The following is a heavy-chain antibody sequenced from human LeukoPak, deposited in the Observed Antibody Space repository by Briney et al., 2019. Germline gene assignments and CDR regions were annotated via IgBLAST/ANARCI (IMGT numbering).Heavy chain of an antibody. Sequence: PGGSLRLSCAASGLTFSNAWMTWVRQAPGKGLEWIGRIKSKTDGATTEYAAPVKGRFTISRDDSKSTLYMQMNSLKTEDTAVYYCATDPPGPYSYGSGSYPFDYWRQGTLVTVSS. V-gene: IGHV3-15*01. J-gene: IGHJ4*02. CDR2: IKSKTDGATT. CDR1: GLTFSNAW. D-gene: IGHD3-10*01. CDR3: ATDPPGPYSYGSGSYPFDY.